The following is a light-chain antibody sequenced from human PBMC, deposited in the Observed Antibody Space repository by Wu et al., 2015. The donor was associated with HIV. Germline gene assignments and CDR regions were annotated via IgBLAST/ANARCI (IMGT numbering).Light chain of an antibody. CDR3: QRYGSSSYT. V-gene: IGKV3-20*01. CDR2: ATS. J-gene: IGKJ2*01. Sequence: EIVLTQSPGTLSLSPGERATLSCRASQSVSNSYLAWYQQKPGQAPRLLIYATSNRATGIPDRFSGSGSGTDFTLTISRLEPEDFAVYYCQRYGSSSYTFGQGTKLETK. CDR1: QSVSNSY.